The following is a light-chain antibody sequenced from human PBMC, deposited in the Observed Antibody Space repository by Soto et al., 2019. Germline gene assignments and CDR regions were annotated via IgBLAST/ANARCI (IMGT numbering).Light chain of an antibody. Sequence: AVQLTQSPSALSASVGDRVTITCRASQGIRTDLGWYQQSPGKAPKVLIVGASTLQSGVPSRFSGSGSGTDFTLTISSLQPEDSATYYCQQYKSYSQTFGQGTKVDI. V-gene: IGKV1-6*01. CDR2: GAS. CDR1: QGIRTD. CDR3: QQYKSYSQT. J-gene: IGKJ1*01.